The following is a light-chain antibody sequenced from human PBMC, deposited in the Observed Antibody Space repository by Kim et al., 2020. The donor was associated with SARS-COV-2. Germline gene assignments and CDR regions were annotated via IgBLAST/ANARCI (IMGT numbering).Light chain of an antibody. CDR2: QDT. CDR3: QAWDRTVV. V-gene: IGLV3-1*01. J-gene: IGLJ2*01. Sequence: SVSPRQRASITCSEEKLGNKYASWYKQRQGQSPVLDSYQDTKRPSGIPVRFSDSTTENTATLSISGTQAMDEADYYSQAWDRTVVFGGGTQLTVL. CDR1: KLGNKY.